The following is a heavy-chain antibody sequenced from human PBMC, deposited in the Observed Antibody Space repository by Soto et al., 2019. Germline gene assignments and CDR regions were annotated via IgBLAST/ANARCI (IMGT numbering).Heavy chain of an antibody. CDR1: GYTFTSYG. Sequence: AASVKVSCKASGYTFTSYGISWVRQAPGQGLEWMGWISAYNGNTNYAQKLQGRVTMTTDTSTSTAYMELRSLRSDETAVYYCARHFLGYCSSTSCYEGYYGMDVWGQGTTVTVSS. D-gene: IGHD2-2*01. V-gene: IGHV1-18*04. J-gene: IGHJ6*02. CDR3: ARHFLGYCSSTSCYEGYYGMDV. CDR2: ISAYNGNT.